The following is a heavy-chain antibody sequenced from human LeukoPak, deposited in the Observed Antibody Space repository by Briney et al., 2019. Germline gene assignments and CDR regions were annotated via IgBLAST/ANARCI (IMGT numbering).Heavy chain of an antibody. J-gene: IGHJ4*02. CDR2: ISSCGNTI. D-gene: IGHD3-22*01. V-gene: IGHV3-48*03. CDR1: GFTFSSYE. Sequence: GSLRPSCAASGFTFSSYEKNWGRQAPGEGLEGVSYISSCGNTIYYADSVKGRFTISRDNAKNSLYLQMNSLRAEDTAVYYCARNTYSDYYDSSGYSPGDFDYWGQGTLVTVSS. CDR3: ARNTYSDYYDSSGYSPGDFDY.